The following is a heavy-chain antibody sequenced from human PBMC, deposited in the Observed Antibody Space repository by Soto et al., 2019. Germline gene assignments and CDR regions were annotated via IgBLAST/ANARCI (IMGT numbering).Heavy chain of an antibody. J-gene: IGHJ5*02. CDR3: ARGLTSYCSGGSCYDNWFDP. Sequence: PSETLSLTCTVSGGSISSGGYYWSWIRQHPGKGLEWIGYIYYSGSTYYNPSLKSRVTIAVDTSKNQFSLKLSSVTAADTAVYYCARGLTSYCSGGSCYDNWFDPGGQGTLVTVSS. CDR1: GGSISSGGYY. CDR2: IYYSGST. V-gene: IGHV4-31*03. D-gene: IGHD2-15*01.